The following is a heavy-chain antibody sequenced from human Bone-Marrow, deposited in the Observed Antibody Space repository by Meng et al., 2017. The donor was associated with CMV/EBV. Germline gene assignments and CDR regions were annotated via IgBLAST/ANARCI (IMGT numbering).Heavy chain of an antibody. D-gene: IGHD6-25*01. Sequence: GESLKISCAASGFTFSSYAMSWVRQAPGKGLEWVSAISGSGGSTYYADSVKGRFTISRDNSKNTLYLQMNSLRAEDTAIYYCARERSARFFDYWGPGTLVTVSS. J-gene: IGHJ4*02. CDR1: GFTFSSYA. CDR3: ARERSARFFDY. CDR2: ISGSGGST. V-gene: IGHV3-23*01.